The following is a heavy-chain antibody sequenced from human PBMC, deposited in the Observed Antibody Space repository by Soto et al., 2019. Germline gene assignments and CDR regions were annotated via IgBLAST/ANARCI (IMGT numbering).Heavy chain of an antibody. Sequence: VQLLESGGGLVQPGGSLRLSCAASGFTFSSYAMSWVRQAPGKGLEWVSAISGSGGSTYYADSVKGRFTISRDNSKNTLYLQMNSLRAEDTAVYYCAKDPTAFGGGYYPSYYFDYWGQGTLVTVSS. J-gene: IGHJ4*02. D-gene: IGHD3-22*01. V-gene: IGHV3-23*01. CDR3: AKDPTAFGGGYYPSYYFDY. CDR2: ISGSGGST. CDR1: GFTFSSYA.